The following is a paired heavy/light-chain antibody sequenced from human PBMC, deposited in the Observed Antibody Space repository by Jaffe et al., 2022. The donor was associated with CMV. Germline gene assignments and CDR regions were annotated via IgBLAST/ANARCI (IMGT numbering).Light chain of an antibody. Sequence: DIQMTQSPSSLSASVGDRVTITCRASQSINSYLIWYQQKPGKAPKLLIYATSRLQSGVPSRFSGSASGTDFTLTISSLQPEDFATYYCQQNYSIPRTFGQGTKVEIK. V-gene: IGKV1-39*01. CDR2: ATS. CDR1: QSINSY. CDR3: QQNYSIPRT. J-gene: IGKJ1*01.
Heavy chain of an antibody. J-gene: IGHJ4*02. Sequence: EVQLVESGGGLVQPGGSLRLSCAASGFTFSSYWMSWVRQAPGKGLEWVANIKQDGSEKYYVDSVKGRFTISRDNAKNSLYLQMNSLRAEDTAVYYCARGGGNFDYWGQGTLVTVSS. CDR2: IKQDGSEK. CDR1: GFTFSSYW. D-gene: IGHD1-26*01. V-gene: IGHV3-7*04. CDR3: ARGGGNFDY.